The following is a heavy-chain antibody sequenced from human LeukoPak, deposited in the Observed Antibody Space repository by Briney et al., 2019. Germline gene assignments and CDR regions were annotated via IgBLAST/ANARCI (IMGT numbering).Heavy chain of an antibody. CDR3: AKDPPYSSSWYYFDY. V-gene: IGHV3-23*01. CDR1: GFTFSSYA. D-gene: IGHD6-13*01. CDR2: ISGSGGST. Sequence: GGSLRLSCAASGFTFSSYAMSWVRQAPGKGLEWVSAISGSGGSTYYADSVKGRFSISRDNSKNTLYLQMNSLRAEDTAVYYCAKDPPYSSSWYYFDYWGQGTLVTVSS. J-gene: IGHJ4*02.